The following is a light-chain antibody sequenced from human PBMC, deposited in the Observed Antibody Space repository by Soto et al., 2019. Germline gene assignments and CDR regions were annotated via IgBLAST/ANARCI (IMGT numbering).Light chain of an antibody. J-gene: IGKJ1*01. CDR1: QSVSSSY. CDR2: GAS. CDR3: QQYVSSPWT. V-gene: IGKV3-20*01. Sequence: EIVLTQSPGNLSLSPGERATLSCRASQSVSSSYLAWYQQKPGQAPRLLIYGASSRATGIPDRFSGSGSGTVFPLTISRQEPEVFAVYYWQQYVSSPWTFGQGTKVEIK.